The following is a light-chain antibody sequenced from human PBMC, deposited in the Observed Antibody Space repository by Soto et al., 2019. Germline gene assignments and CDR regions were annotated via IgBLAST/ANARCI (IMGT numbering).Light chain of an antibody. Sequence: DIQMTQSPSTLSGSVGDRVTITCRATQSISSWLAWYQQKPGKAPKLLIYDASRLESGVPSRFSGSGSGTAFTLTISSLQPDDFATYYCQQYNNNFWTFGQGTKVDIK. V-gene: IGKV1-5*01. J-gene: IGKJ1*01. CDR1: QSISSW. CDR2: DAS. CDR3: QQYNNNFWT.